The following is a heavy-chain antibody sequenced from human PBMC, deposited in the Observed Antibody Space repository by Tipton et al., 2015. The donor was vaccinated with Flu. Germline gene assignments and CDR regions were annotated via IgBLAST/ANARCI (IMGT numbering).Heavy chain of an antibody. V-gene: IGHV4-59*13. CDR3: ARNGGSYSYQH. CDR1: GGSISSYY. CDR2: VSYSGIT. D-gene: IGHD3-10*01. Sequence: TLSLTCTVSGGSISSYYWSRLRQPPGKGLEWIGFVSYSGITNYNPSLKGRVTMSLDASKNHFSLSLSSVTAADTAVYYCARNGGSYSYQHCGQGTLVTVSS. J-gene: IGHJ1*01.